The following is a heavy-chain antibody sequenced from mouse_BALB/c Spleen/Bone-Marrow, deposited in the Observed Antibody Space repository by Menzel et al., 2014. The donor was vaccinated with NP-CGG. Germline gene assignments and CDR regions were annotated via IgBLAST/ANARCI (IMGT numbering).Heavy chain of an antibody. CDR1: GFTFSSFG. Sequence: EVQLVESGGGLVQPGGSRKLSCAASGFTFSSFGMHWVRQAPEKGLEWVAYISSDSDTIYYADTVKGRFTISRDNPKNTLFLQMTSLRSEYTAMYYCTRDHDYDWYFDVWGAGTTVTVSS. D-gene: IGHD2-4*01. J-gene: IGHJ1*01. V-gene: IGHV5-17*02. CDR2: ISSDSDTI. CDR3: TRDHDYDWYFDV.